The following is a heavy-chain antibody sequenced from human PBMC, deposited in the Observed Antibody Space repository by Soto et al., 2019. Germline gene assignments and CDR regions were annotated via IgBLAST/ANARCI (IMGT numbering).Heavy chain of an antibody. J-gene: IGHJ4*02. D-gene: IGHD3-10*01. CDR3: ARDKITGRFDY. CDR1: GGSFSVYF. Sequence: QVQLQQWGAGLLKPSETLSLTCAVSGGSFSVYFWTWIRQPPGTGLEWIGEINHSGSTNYNPSLKSRATISVDTSKNQFSMKLTAVTAADTAVYYCARDKITGRFDYRCQETMVTVSS. V-gene: IGHV4-34*01. CDR2: INHSGST.